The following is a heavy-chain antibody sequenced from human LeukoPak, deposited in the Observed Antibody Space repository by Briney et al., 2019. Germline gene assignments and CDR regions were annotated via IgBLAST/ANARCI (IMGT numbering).Heavy chain of an antibody. J-gene: IGHJ4*02. CDR2: TYYSGST. D-gene: IGHD6-6*01. Sequence: SETLSLTCTVSGGSISSSSYYWGWIRQPPGKGLEWIGSTYYSGSTYYNPSLKSRVTISVDTSKNQFSLKLSSVTAADTAVYYCARRLSTYSSSPYFDYWGQGTLVTVSS. CDR3: ARRLSTYSSSPYFDY. CDR1: GGSISSSSYY. V-gene: IGHV4-39*01.